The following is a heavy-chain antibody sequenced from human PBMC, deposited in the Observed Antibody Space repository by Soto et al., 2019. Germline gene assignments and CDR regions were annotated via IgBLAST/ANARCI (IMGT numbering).Heavy chain of an antibody. J-gene: IGHJ5*02. CDR3: AHIPNYYQYDWFDP. CDR1: GFSLTTRGVG. CDR2: IYWDDDK. Sequence: QITLKESGPPLVKPTQTLTLTCTFSGFSLTTRGVGVGWIRQPPGKALECLALIYWDDDKRYSPSLQSRLSITMDTSKNQVVLTMTNVDPVDTATYYCAHIPNYYQYDWFDPWGQGTLVSVSS. D-gene: IGHD3-16*01. V-gene: IGHV2-5*02.